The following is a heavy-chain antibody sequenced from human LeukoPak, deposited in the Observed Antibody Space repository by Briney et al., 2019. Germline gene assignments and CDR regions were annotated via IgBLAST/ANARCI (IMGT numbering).Heavy chain of an antibody. CDR2: INTNSGGT. J-gene: IGHJ3*02. Sequence: ASVKVSCKASGYTFTDYYIHWVRQAPGQGLEWMGWINTNSGGTNYAQRLQGRVAMTGDTSISTSYMELTSLRSDDTAVYYCARDESSSAANAFDIWGQGTMVTVSS. D-gene: IGHD6-13*01. CDR1: GYTFTDYY. CDR3: ARDESSSAANAFDI. V-gene: IGHV1-2*02.